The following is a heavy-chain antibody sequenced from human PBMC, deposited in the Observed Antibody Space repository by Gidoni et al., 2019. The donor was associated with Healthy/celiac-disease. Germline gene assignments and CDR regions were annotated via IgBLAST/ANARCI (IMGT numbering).Heavy chain of an antibody. Sequence: QVQLVESGGGVVQPGRSLRLSCAASGFTFSSYGMHWVRQAPGKGLEWVAVISYDGSNKYYADSVKGRFTISRDNSKNTLYLQMNSLRAEDTAVYYCASDYGDYGSYYYYMDVWGKGTTVTVSS. V-gene: IGHV3-30*03. CDR3: ASDYGDYGSYYYYMDV. D-gene: IGHD4-17*01. CDR2: ISYDGSNK. CDR1: GFTFSSYG. J-gene: IGHJ6*03.